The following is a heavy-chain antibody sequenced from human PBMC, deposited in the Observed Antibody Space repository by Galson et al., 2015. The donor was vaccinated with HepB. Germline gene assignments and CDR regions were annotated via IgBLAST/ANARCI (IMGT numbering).Heavy chain of an antibody. V-gene: IGHV3-66*02. CDR1: GFTVSSNY. D-gene: IGHD5-18*01. Sequence: SLRLSCAASGFTVSSNYMSWVRQAPGKGLEWVSVIYSGGSTYYADSVKGRFTISRDNSKNTLYLQMNSLRAEDTAVYYCAGGYGYTYGYDYYYYGMVVWGHGTTVTVSS. CDR3: AGGYGYTYGYDYYYYGMVV. CDR2: IYSGGST. J-gene: IGHJ6*02.